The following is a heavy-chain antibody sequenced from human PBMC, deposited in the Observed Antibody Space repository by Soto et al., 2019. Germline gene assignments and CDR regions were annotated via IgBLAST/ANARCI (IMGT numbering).Heavy chain of an antibody. D-gene: IGHD2-8*01. Sequence: EVHLLESGGGLVKPGGSQRLSCVASGFTFNSYAMSWVRQAPGRGLEWVSGISGNGGNTYYADAVKGRFTVSRDNSKNTLYLQMNSLRAEDTAVYFCETVSNGVGAASGAWGQGTLVTVSS. CDR3: ETVSNGVGAASGA. CDR2: ISGNGGNT. V-gene: IGHV3-23*01. J-gene: IGHJ5*02. CDR1: GFTFNSYA.